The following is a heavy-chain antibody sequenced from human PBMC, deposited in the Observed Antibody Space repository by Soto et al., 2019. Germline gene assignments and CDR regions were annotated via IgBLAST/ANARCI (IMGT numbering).Heavy chain of an antibody. D-gene: IGHD6-25*01. CDR3: DHGSSSDWIDY. J-gene: IGHJ4*02. CDR2: AYFSGGNT. Sequence: SETLSLTCSVSGDSMRGYHFYWGWIRQAPGKGLEWIGSAYFSGGNTYYSPSLKSRVSISVDTSKNEFSLRLTSLTAADTAVYFYDHGSSSDWIDYWGQGTLVTVYS. CDR1: GDSMRGYHFY. V-gene: IGHV4-39*01.